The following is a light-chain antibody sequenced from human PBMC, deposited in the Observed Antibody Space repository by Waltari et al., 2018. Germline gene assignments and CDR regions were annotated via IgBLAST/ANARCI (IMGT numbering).Light chain of an antibody. Sequence: EIVLTQSPGTLSLSPGERATLSCRASQSVGSHYLAWYQQMPGQAPRVLIYGASSRATGIPDRFSGSGSGTEFTLTISSLQPADFATYYCQQLHSYPVTFGGGTKVEIK. CDR1: QSVGSHY. CDR3: QQLHSYPVT. V-gene: IGKV3-20*01. CDR2: GAS. J-gene: IGKJ4*01.